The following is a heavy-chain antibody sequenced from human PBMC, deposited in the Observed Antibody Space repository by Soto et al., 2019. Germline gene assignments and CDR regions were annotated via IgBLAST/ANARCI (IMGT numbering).Heavy chain of an antibody. CDR2: ISAKSGGT. Sequence: ASVKVSCKASGYTFTSYGISWVRQAPGQGLEWMGWISAKSGGTNYAQKFQGRVTMTWDTSLNTAYMELSSLMSEDTAVYYCARPPGYISDWYYFDLWGQGTLVTVSS. CDR1: GYTFTSYG. CDR3: ARPPGYISDWYYFDL. J-gene: IGHJ4*02. D-gene: IGHD6-19*01. V-gene: IGHV1-2*02.